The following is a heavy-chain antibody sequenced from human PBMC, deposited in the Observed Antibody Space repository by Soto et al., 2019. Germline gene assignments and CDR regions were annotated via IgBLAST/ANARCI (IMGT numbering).Heavy chain of an antibody. CDR3: TTDGGFNFGYWFDP. CDR2: IKSKTDGGAT. CDR1: GFTFTYAW. V-gene: IGHV3-15*01. Sequence: EVQLVESGGRLVKPGGALRLSCATSGFTFTYAWMSWVRQAPGKGREWVGRIKSKTDGGATDYAAPVKGRFTISRDDSKSTLYLQMNSLKAEDTAVYYCTTDGGFNFGYWFDPWGPGTLVTVSS. J-gene: IGHJ5*02. D-gene: IGHD5-18*01.